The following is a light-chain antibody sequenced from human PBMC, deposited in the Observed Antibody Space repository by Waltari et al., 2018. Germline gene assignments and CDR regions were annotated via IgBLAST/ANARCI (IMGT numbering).Light chain of an antibody. CDR1: RLREFY. CDR3: NSRDSSGNPNVI. Sequence: SSELTQDPAVSVALGQTVRITCQGYRLREFYASWYQQKPGQAPVLVISDENTRPSGIPDRFSGSTSGNTASLTITGAQAEDEADYYCNSRDSSGNPNVIFGGGTKLTVL. CDR2: DEN. J-gene: IGLJ2*01. V-gene: IGLV3-19*01.